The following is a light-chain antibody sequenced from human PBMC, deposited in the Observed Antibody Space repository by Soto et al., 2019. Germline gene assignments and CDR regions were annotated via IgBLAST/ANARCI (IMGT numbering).Light chain of an antibody. V-gene: IGKV1-6*01. CDR2: GAS. Sequence: AIQMTQSPSSLSASVGDRVTITCRASQDISDDVGSYQQTPGKAPKLLISGASRLQSGVPSRFSGSGSGAAFTLTITSLRPEDSATYYCLQNHNYPRTFGQGTKVDIK. CDR1: QDISDD. CDR3: LQNHNYPRT. J-gene: IGKJ1*01.